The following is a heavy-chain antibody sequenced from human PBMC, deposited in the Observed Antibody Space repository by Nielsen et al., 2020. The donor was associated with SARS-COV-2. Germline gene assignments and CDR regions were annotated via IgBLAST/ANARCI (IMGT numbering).Heavy chain of an antibody. CDR1: GGSVGSYY. Sequence: SETLSLTCTVSGGSVGSYYWSWIRQPPGKGLKWIASIHSGGRTNSKSGLKSRVTMAADMSKNQLSLRLSSVTAADTAVYFCARGDLVVVPSPILGLGPFFYYFYLDVWGKGTTVIVSS. D-gene: IGHD2-2*01. J-gene: IGHJ6*03. CDR3: ARGDLVVVPSPILGLGPFFYYFYLDV. CDR2: IHSGGRT. V-gene: IGHV4-59*02.